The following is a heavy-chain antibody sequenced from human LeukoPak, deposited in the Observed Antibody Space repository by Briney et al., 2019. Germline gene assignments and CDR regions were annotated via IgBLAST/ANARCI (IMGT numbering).Heavy chain of an antibody. Sequence: SETLSLTCTVSGGSISSYYWSWIRQPAGKGLEWIGRIYTSGSTNYNPSLKSRVTMSVDTSKHQFSLKLSSVTAADTAVYYCGTSRGYCSSTSCRDDYYFDYWGQGTLVTVSS. CDR3: GTSRGYCSSTSCRDDYYFDY. CDR1: GGSISSYY. V-gene: IGHV4-4*07. CDR2: IYTSGST. D-gene: IGHD2-2*01. J-gene: IGHJ4*02.